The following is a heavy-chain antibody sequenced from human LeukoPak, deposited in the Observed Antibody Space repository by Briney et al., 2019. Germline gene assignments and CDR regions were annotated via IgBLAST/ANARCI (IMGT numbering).Heavy chain of an antibody. D-gene: IGHD2-8*02. CDR1: GFTFSSYS. J-gene: IGHJ4*02. V-gene: IGHV3-48*01. CDR3: ARAAGGDY. Sequence: PGGSVRLSCAASGFTFSSYSMNWVRQTPGKGLEWVSYISSSSSTIYYADSVKGRFTISRDNAKNSLYLQMNSLRAEDTAVYYCARAAGGDYWGQGTLVSVSS. CDR2: ISSSSSTI.